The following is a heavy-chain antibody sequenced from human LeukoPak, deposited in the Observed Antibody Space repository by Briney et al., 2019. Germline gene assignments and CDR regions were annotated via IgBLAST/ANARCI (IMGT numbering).Heavy chain of an antibody. CDR3: VLPVFGVVSYMDV. Sequence: SETLSLTCTVSGGSISSSSYYWGWIRQPPGKGLEWIGSIYYSGSTYYNPSLKSRVTISVDTSKNQFSLKLSSVTAADTAVYYCVLPVFGVVSYMDVWGKGTTVTVSS. J-gene: IGHJ6*03. CDR1: GGSISSSSYY. V-gene: IGHV4-39*07. CDR2: IYYSGST. D-gene: IGHD3-3*01.